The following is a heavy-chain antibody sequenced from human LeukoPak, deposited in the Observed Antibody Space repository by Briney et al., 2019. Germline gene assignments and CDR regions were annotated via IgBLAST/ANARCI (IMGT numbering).Heavy chain of an antibody. CDR2: IYTSGST. CDR3: ARDKCSGGSCYADY. D-gene: IGHD2-15*01. CDR1: GGSISSGSYY. J-gene: IGHJ4*02. V-gene: IGHV4-61*02. Sequence: SHTLSLTCTVSGGSISSGSYYWSWIRQPAGKGLEWIGRIYTSGSTNYNPSLKSRVTISVDTSKNQFSLKLSSVTAADTAVYYCARDKCSGGSCYADYWGQGTLVTVSS.